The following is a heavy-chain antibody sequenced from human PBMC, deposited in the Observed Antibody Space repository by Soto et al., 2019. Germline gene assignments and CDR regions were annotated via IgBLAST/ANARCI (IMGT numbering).Heavy chain of an antibody. CDR1: GYTITSYA. CDR3: ARDTAMTNWFDP. CDR2: MNPNSGNT. D-gene: IGHD5-18*01. J-gene: IGHJ5*02. V-gene: IGHV1-8*02. Sequence: ASAEVSCKASGYTITSYAMHWVRQAPGQRLEWMGWMNPNSGNTGYAQKFQGRVTMTRNTSISTAYMELSSLRSEDTAVYYCARDTAMTNWFDPWGQGTLVTVS.